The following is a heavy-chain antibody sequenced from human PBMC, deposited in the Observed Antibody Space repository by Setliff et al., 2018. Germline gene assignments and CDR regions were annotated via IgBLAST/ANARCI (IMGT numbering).Heavy chain of an antibody. Sequence: ASVKVSCKASGYSFSDSAVNWVRQAPGQGLQWVGWISVYSGNAYYAQTLQDRVTLTTDTSKSAAYMDLRGLRSDDTAVYYCAISTLSICSGGSCPNAFDVWGQGTMVTVSS. CDR1: GYSFSDSA. D-gene: IGHD2-15*01. J-gene: IGHJ3*01. CDR3: AISTLSICSGGSCPNAFDV. CDR2: ISVYSGNA. V-gene: IGHV1-18*01.